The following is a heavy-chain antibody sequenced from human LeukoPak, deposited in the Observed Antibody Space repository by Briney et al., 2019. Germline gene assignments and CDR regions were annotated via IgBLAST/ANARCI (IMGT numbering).Heavy chain of an antibody. J-gene: IGHJ4*03. CDR2: ISSGSTYI. CDR1: RFTLSRYS. V-gene: IGHV3-21*06. CDR3: ACPPRASNSDPGG. D-gene: IGHD4-23*01. Sequence: RGRSLRLSCVLSRFTLSRYSMNWARHAPAQGLEWVSSISSGSTYIHYADAVKGRFTISRDKARNSLYLQMDSLRPEDTATYYCACPPRASNSDPGGWGHVIMVSASS.